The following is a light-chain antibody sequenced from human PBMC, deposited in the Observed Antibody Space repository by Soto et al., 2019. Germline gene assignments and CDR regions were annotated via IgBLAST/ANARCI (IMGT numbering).Light chain of an antibody. J-gene: IGKJ3*01. V-gene: IGKV3-15*01. CDR3: QQDYKWPLFT. Sequence: EIVMTQSPVTLSVSPGERATLSCRASQSVSSNLAWYQQKPGQAPRLLIYAASTRATGIPARFSGSGSWTEFTLTTSSLQSEDCAVYYYQQDYKWPLFTFGPGTKVDIK. CDR1: QSVSSN. CDR2: AAS.